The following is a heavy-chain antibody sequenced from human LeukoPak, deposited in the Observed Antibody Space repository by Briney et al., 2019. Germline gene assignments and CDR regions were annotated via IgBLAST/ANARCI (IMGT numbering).Heavy chain of an antibody. D-gene: IGHD4-23*01. J-gene: IGHJ3*02. CDR1: GATFSSYA. V-gene: IGHV1-69*04. CDR2: IIPILGIA. CDR3: ARDLTTVVTAAFDI. Sequence: ASVKVSCKASGATFSSYAISWVRQAPGQGLEWMGRIIPILGIANYAQKFQGRVTITADKSTSTAYMELSSLRSEDTAVYYCARDLTTVVTAAFDIWGQGTMVTVSS.